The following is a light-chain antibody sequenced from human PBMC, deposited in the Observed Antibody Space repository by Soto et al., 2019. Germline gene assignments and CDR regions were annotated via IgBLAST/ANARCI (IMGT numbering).Light chain of an antibody. J-gene: IGKJ2*01. CDR2: GAS. CDR1: QSISTN. CDR3: HQYNNWPPYT. Sequence: EIVMTQSPATLSVFPGERATLSCRASQSISTNFAWYQQKPDQAPRLLIYGASARATGIPARFSGSGSGTEFTLTISSLQSEDFAVYYCHQYNNWPPYTFGQGTKLEIK. V-gene: IGKV3-15*01.